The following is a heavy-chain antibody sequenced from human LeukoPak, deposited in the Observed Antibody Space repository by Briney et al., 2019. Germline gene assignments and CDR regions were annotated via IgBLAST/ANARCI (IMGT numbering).Heavy chain of an antibody. V-gene: IGHV4-4*02. D-gene: IGHD3-3*01. Sequence: SETLSLTCAVSGGSISTSNWWSWVRPPPGKGVEWIGEIYHSGSTNYNPSLKSRVTISVDKSKNQFSLKVSSVTAADTAVYYCARTLINYDFWSGYYRATLDYWGQGTLVTVSS. CDR1: GGSISTSNW. CDR3: ARTLINYDFWSGYYRATLDY. CDR2: IYHSGST. J-gene: IGHJ4*02.